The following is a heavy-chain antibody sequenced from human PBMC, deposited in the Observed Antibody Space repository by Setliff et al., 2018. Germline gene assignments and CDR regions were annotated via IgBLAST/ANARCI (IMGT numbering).Heavy chain of an antibody. CDR3: ARMSGFQYIDV. D-gene: IGHD3-3*01. CDR2: MYPGRST. CDR1: GYSITSGHY. V-gene: IGHV4-38-2*01. J-gene: IGHJ6*03. Sequence: PSETLSLTCDVSGYSITSGHYWGWIRQPPGKGLEWIGSMYPGRSTYYNPSLKSRVTISLDTSKNQFSLSLTSVTAEDTAVYYCARMSGFQYIDVWDKGTTVTVSS.